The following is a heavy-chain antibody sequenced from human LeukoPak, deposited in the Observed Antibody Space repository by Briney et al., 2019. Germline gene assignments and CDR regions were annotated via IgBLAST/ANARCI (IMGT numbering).Heavy chain of an antibody. D-gene: IGHD3-22*01. J-gene: IGHJ4*02. V-gene: IGHV3-23*01. CDR2: TAGSGISK. Sequence: GGSLRLSCAASGFTFSSYAMSWVRQAPGRGLEWASSTAGSGISKDYADSVKGRFTISKDKSKNTLYLQMDNLRAEDTGVYFCARLPTFYYDSSGYHYDYWGQGTLVTVSS. CDR1: GFTFSSYA. CDR3: ARLPTFYYDSSGYHYDY.